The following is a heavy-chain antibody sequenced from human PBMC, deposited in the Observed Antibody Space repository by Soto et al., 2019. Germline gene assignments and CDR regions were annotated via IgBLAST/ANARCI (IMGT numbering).Heavy chain of an antibody. D-gene: IGHD6-19*01. CDR3: ARDSSAWPNYFDS. Sequence: GGSLRFSCVASGFSISTHALTWVRQAPGKGLEWVSSFSGRSGDTYYAASVKGRFTISGDSSKNTVILQMNNLRADDTALYYCARDSSAWPNYFDSWGQGIQVTVSS. V-gene: IGHV3-23*01. CDR2: FSGRSGDT. J-gene: IGHJ4*02. CDR1: GFSISTHA.